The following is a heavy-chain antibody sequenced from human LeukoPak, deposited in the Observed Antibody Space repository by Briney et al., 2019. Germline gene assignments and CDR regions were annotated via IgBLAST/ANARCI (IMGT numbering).Heavy chain of an antibody. CDR3: ARSIVVVPAVLFDP. V-gene: IGHV1-2*02. D-gene: IGHD2-2*01. CDR2: INPNSSGR. Sequence: ASVKVSCKASGYTFTCYYMHWVRQAPGQGLEWMWLINPNSSGRNYAQKVQGRVSMTRYKSISTAYMELSMMRSDDTAVYYCARSIVVVPAVLFDPWGQGTLVTVSS. J-gene: IGHJ5*02. CDR1: GYTFTCYY.